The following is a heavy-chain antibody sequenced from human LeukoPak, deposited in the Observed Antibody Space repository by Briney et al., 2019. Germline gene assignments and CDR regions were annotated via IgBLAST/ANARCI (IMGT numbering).Heavy chain of an antibody. CDR2: IYSGGST. CDR1: GFTVSSNY. Sequence: PGGSLRLSCAASGFTVSSNYMSWVRQAPGKGLEWVSVIYSGGSTYYADSVKGRFTISRDNSKNTLYLQMNSLRAEDTAVYYCARMSLEYDFWARGAFDIWGQGTMVTVSS. D-gene: IGHD3-3*01. V-gene: IGHV3-53*01. J-gene: IGHJ3*02. CDR3: ARMSLEYDFWARGAFDI.